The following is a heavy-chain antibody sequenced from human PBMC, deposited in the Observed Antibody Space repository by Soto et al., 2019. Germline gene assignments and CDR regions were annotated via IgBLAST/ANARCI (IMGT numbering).Heavy chain of an antibody. V-gene: IGHV5-51*01. CDR2: IYPADSDT. J-gene: IGHJ4*02. D-gene: IGHD3-16*02. Sequence: PGESLKISCTDSGYSFTRSWIGWVRQMPGKGLEWMGIIYPADSDTRYSPSFQGQVTISADKSITTAYLQWSSLKASDTAMYYCIRGGSYGYSFDYWGQGTLVTVSS. CDR3: IRGGSYGYSFDY. CDR1: GYSFTRSW.